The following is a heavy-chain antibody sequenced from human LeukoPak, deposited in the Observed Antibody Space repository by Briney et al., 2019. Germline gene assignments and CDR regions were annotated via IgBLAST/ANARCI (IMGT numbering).Heavy chain of an antibody. J-gene: IGHJ1*01. CDR3: EAVPAASQQAEYFQH. CDR2: IRYDGSNK. D-gene: IGHD2-2*01. Sequence: PGGTLRLSCAASGFTFSSYGMHWVRQAPGKGLEWVAFIRYDGSNKYYADSVKGRFTISRDNSKNTLYLQMNSLRAEDTAVYYCEAVPAASQQAEYFQHWGQGTLVTVSS. V-gene: IGHV3-30*02. CDR1: GFTFSSYG.